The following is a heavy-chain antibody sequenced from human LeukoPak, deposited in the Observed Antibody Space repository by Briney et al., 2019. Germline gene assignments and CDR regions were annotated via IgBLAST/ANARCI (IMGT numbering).Heavy chain of an antibody. V-gene: IGHV1-2*02. CDR3: ARGYCTRSSCSYYLDY. D-gene: IGHD2-15*01. J-gene: IGHJ4*02. CDR2: INSNSGGT. CDR1: GYTFSGYH. Sequence: GASVSVSCKASGYTFSGYHVHWVCRVPGQGVEWMGWINSNSGGTNYAQRFQARVTMTRDTSISTAYMEMSRVRADDTAVYYCARGYCTRSSCSYYLDYWGQGTLVTVSS.